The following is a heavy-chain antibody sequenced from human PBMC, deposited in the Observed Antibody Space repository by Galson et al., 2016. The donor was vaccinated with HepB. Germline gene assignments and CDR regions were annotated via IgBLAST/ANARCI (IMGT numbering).Heavy chain of an antibody. CDR3: VSPSGYCSSLSCPFDY. V-gene: IGHV3-53*01. CDR1: GFTVSNNY. Sequence: SLRLSCAVSGFTVSNNYMSWVRQAPGKGLEWVSVMYSGGGTYYADSVRGRFTISRDNSKNTVYLQMNSLRAEDTAVYYCVSPSGYCSSLSCPFDYWGPGTLVSVSS. J-gene: IGHJ4*02. CDR2: MYSGGGT. D-gene: IGHD2-2*01.